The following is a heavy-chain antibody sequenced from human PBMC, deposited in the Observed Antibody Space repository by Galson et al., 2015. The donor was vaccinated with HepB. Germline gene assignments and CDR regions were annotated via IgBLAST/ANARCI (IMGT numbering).Heavy chain of an antibody. CDR3: AAFWFGELPYYYYGMDV. V-gene: IGHV1-24*01. CDR2: FDPEDGET. D-gene: IGHD3-10*01. Sequence: SVKVSCKVSGYTLTELSMHWVRQAPGKGLEWMGGFDPEDGETIYAQKFQGRVTMTEDTSTDTAYMELSSLRSEDTAVYCCAAFWFGELPYYYYGMDVWGQGTTVTVSS. CDR1: GYTLTELS. J-gene: IGHJ6*02.